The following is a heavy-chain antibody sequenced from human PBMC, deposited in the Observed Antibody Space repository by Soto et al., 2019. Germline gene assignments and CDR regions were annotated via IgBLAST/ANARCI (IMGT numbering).Heavy chain of an antibody. V-gene: IGHV4-38-2*02. CDR3: AREGVGATNFPRFDT. D-gene: IGHD1-26*01. Sequence: SETLSLTCAVSGYSISSGYYWGWIRQPPGKGLEWIGSIYHSGSTYYNPSLKSRVTISVDTSKNQFSLKLSSVTAADTAVYYCAREGVGATNFPRFDTWGQGTLVTVSS. CDR1: GYSISSGYY. CDR2: IYHSGST. J-gene: IGHJ5*02.